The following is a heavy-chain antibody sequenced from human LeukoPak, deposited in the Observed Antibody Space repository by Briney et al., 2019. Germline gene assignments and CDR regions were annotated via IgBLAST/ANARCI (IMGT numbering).Heavy chain of an antibody. CDR1: DFIFSRFW. D-gene: IGHD5-24*01. CDR2: INQDESAK. CDR3: AKLLRDVTIYDF. V-gene: IGHV3-7*01. Sequence: GGSLRLSCAASDFIFSRFWMSWVRQAPGKGLEWVASINQDESAKFYVDSVWGRFTISRDNAKNSLFLQMNSLRAEDTAFYYCAKLLRDVTIYDFWGHGALVTVSS. J-gene: IGHJ4*01.